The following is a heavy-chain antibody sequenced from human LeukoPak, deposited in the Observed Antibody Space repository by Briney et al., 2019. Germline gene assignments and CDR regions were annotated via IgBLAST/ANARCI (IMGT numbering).Heavy chain of an antibody. V-gene: IGHV3-21*04. CDR2: ISSGSNTI. J-gene: IGHJ4*02. Sequence: GGSLRLSCAASGFTFSSHTMNWVRQAPGKGLEWVSSISSGSNTIFYADSVKGRFTISRDNSKNTLYLQMNSVRAEDTAVYYCAKVKPYSGHDDYWGQGALVTVSS. CDR1: GFTFSSHT. D-gene: IGHD1-26*01. CDR3: AKVKPYSGHDDY.